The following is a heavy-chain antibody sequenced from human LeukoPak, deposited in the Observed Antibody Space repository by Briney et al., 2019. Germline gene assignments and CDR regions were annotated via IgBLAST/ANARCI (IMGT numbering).Heavy chain of an antibody. D-gene: IGHD6-13*01. CDR2: ISYDGSNK. CDR1: GFTFSSYG. CDR3: AKDRTVVYSRSWYYYDY. J-gene: IGHJ4*02. V-gene: IGHV3-30*18. Sequence: GGSLRLSCAASGFTFSSYGMHWVRQAPGKGLEWVAVISYDGSNKYYADSVKGRFTISRDNSKNTLYLQMNSLRAEDTAVYYCAKDRTVVYSRSWYYYDYWGQGTLVTVSS.